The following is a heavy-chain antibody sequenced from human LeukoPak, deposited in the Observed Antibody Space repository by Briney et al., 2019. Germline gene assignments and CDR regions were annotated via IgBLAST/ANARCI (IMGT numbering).Heavy chain of an antibody. V-gene: IGHV1-8*01. CDR1: GYSFTSYD. CDR3: AKATMTIAAVPHNP. J-gene: IGHJ5*02. Sequence: ASVKVSCKASGYSFTSYDVNWVRQAPGQGLEWMGWMNPKSGNTGYAPKFQGRVTMTRNTSIDTAFMELKSFTFEDTAVYYCAKATMTIAAVPHNPWGQGTLVTVSS. CDR2: MNPKSGNT. D-gene: IGHD6-13*01.